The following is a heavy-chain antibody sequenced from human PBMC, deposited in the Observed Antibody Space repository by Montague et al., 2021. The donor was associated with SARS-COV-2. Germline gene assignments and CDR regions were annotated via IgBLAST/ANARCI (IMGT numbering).Heavy chain of an antibody. CDR2: INRKTDGGTT. D-gene: IGHD3-3*01. CDR1: GFSFNDAW. J-gene: IGHJ4*02. Sequence: SLRLSCAASGFSFNDAWMSWVRQAPGKGLEWVGHINRKTDGGTTDYAAPVNGRFSISRDDSKNTVYLQMNSLKTEDTALYYCTTVSVAPLYRLWSGYGYYFDYWGQGTLVTVSS. V-gene: IGHV3-15*01. CDR3: TTVSVAPLYRLWSGYGYYFDY.